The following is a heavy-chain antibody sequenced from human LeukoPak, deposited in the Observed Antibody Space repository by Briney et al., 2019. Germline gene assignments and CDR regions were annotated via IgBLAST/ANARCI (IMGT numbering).Heavy chain of an antibody. D-gene: IGHD6-19*01. CDR1: GGSISSSSYY. J-gene: IGHJ4*02. CDR3: ASRWLVLDY. V-gene: IGHV4-39*01. CDR2: IYYSGST. Sequence: PSETLSPTCTVSGGSISSSSYYWGWIRQPPGKGLEWIGSIYYSGSTYYNPSLKSRVTISVDTSKNQFSLKLSSVTAADTAVYYCASRWLVLDYWGQGTLVTVSS.